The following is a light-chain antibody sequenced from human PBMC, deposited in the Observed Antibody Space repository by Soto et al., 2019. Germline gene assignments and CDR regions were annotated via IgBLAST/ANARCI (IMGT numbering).Light chain of an antibody. CDR2: DAS. CDR1: QSVSNY. V-gene: IGKV3-11*01. J-gene: IGKJ3*01. CDR3: QQRRNWARFT. Sequence: EIVLTQAPATLSLSPGERATLSCRASQSVSNYLAWYQQRPGQAPRLLIYDASNSATGSPARFSGGESGTDFTVTISSLEPEDFAVYYCQQRRNWARFTFG.